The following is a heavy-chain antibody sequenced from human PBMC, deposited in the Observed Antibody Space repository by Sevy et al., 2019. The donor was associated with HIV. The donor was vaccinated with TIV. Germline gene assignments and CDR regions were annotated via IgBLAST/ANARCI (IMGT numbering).Heavy chain of an antibody. V-gene: IGHV4-30-2*01. CDR1: GVSISSGAYS. CDR3: ARDGGTMTTLGSFDI. D-gene: IGHD4-17*01. CDR2: IYHTGNT. Sequence: SETLSLTCAVSGVSISSGAYSWNWIRQPPGKGLEWIGYIYHTGNTYYNPSLKSRITFSLDRSKNQFSLRLGSVTAADRAEYFCARDGGTMTTLGSFDIWGQGTMVTVSS. J-gene: IGHJ3*02.